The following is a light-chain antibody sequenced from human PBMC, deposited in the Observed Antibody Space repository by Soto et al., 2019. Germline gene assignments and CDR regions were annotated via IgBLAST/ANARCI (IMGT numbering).Light chain of an antibody. J-gene: IGKJ2*01. Sequence: EIVMTQSPATLSVSPGERATVSCRASQSVSSNLAWYQQKPGQAPRLLIYGASTRATGIPARFSGSGSGTEFTLNIGRLQSEDFAVYYCPQYNNWPRTFGQGTKLEIK. CDR1: QSVSSN. CDR2: GAS. CDR3: PQYNNWPRT. V-gene: IGKV3-15*01.